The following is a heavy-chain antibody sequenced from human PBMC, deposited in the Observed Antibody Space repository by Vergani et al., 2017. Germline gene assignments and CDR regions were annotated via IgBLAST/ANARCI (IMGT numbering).Heavy chain of an antibody. Sequence: VQLVESGGGVVQPGRSLRLSCAASGFTFSSYGMHWVRQAPGKGLEWVAAISGSGGSTYYADSVKGRFTISRDNSKNTLYLQMNSLRAEDTAVYYCAKDQRRYCSSTSCTDAFDIWGQGTMVTVSS. CDR3: AKDQRRYCSSTSCTDAFDI. D-gene: IGHD2-2*01. CDR2: ISGSGGST. V-gene: IGHV3-23*04. J-gene: IGHJ3*02. CDR1: GFTFSSYG.